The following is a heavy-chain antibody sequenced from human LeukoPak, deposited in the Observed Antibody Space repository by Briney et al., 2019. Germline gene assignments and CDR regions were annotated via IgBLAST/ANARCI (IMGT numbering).Heavy chain of an antibody. CDR1: GYSISSGYY. J-gene: IGHJ6*03. D-gene: IGHD4-17*01. Sequence: SETLSLTCTVSGYSISSGYYWGWIRQPPGKGLEWIGSIYHSGSTYYNPSLKSRVTISVDTSKNQFSLKLSSVTAADTAVYYCARGRDYGDYHYYYYMDVWGKGTTVTVSS. V-gene: IGHV4-38-2*02. CDR2: IYHSGST. CDR3: ARGRDYGDYHYYYYMDV.